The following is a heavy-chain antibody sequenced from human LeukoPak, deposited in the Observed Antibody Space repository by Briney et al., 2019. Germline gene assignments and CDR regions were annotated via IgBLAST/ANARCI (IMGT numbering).Heavy chain of an antibody. CDR2: ISAYNGNT. CDR1: GYTFITHG. Sequence: ASVKVSCKASGYTFITHGLTWVQQAPGQGLEWMGWISAYNGNTIYAQTLQDRLTITTDTSTSTAYMELRSLRSDDTAVYYCARGRLRYLDWTRAYSDYWGQGTLVTVSS. V-gene: IGHV1-18*01. D-gene: IGHD3-9*01. CDR3: ARGRLRYLDWTRAYSDY. J-gene: IGHJ4*02.